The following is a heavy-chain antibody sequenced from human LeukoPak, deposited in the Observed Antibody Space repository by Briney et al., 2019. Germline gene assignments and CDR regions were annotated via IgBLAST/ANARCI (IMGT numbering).Heavy chain of an antibody. Sequence: PGGSLRLSCAASGFTFSRYAMSWVRQAPGKGLEWVSAISGSGGSTYYADSVKGRFTISRDNSKNTLYLQMNSLRAEDTAVYYCANSDDPAMVVLWGQGTPVTVSS. V-gene: IGHV3-23*01. CDR2: ISGSGGST. J-gene: IGHJ4*02. CDR3: ANSDDPAMVVL. D-gene: IGHD5-18*01. CDR1: GFTFSRYA.